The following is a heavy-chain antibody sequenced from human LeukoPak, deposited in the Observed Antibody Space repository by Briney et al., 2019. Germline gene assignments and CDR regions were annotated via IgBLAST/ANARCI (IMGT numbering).Heavy chain of an antibody. CDR2: ISGSGDNT. Sequence: GGSLRLSCAASGFTFSSYALSWVRQAPGKGLEWVSAISGSGDNTYYADSVKGRFTISRDNSKNTLYLQMNSLRADDTAVYYCAKTQGYYDAWGQGALVTVSS. J-gene: IGHJ5*02. D-gene: IGHD2-15*01. V-gene: IGHV3-23*01. CDR3: AKTQGYYDA. CDR1: GFTFSSYA.